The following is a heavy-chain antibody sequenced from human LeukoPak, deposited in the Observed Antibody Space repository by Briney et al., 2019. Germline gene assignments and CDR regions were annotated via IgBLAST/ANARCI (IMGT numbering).Heavy chain of an antibody. CDR1: GFTLSSYE. V-gene: IGHV3-48*03. CDR2: VRSSGSTI. Sequence: GESLRLSRAPSGFTLSSYEMKWVRQAPGKELQWVSYVRSSGSTIYYADSVKGRFTISRDNAKNSLYLQMNSLRAEHTAVYDCARGITMVRGVIPGCDYWGQGTLVTVSS. J-gene: IGHJ4*02. D-gene: IGHD3-10*01. CDR3: ARGITMVRGVIPGCDY.